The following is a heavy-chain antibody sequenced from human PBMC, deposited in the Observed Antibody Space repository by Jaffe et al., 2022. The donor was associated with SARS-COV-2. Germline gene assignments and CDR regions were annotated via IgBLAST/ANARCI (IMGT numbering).Heavy chain of an antibody. CDR2: IYYNGDT. V-gene: IGHV4-39*01. Sequence: QLLLQESGPGLVKPSETLSLTCTVSGGSISSSSYYWGWVRQPPGKGLEWIGSIYYNGDTYYNPSLKSRATISVDTSKNQFSLKLSSVTAADTAIYYCALRTGGYYLYYFDCWGQGSLVTVSS. CDR1: GGSISSSSYY. CDR3: ALRTGGYYLYYFDC. J-gene: IGHJ4*02. D-gene: IGHD3-22*01.